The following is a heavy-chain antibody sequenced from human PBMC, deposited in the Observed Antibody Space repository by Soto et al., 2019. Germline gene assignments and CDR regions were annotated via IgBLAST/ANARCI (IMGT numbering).Heavy chain of an antibody. CDR2: IIPIFVKA. J-gene: IGHJ6*02. CDR3: ARGDGRVDCLGV. V-gene: IGHV1-69*01. Sequence: QAQLVKSGAEVKKPGSSVQVSCKPSGGTFSSYAISWVRQAPGPVLEWMGGIIPIFVKANYAQKFQGRVTVTAEESTSTAYMELSSLRTEDTAVYYCARGDGRVDCLGVWVQGTTGTVS. CDR1: GGTFSSYA. D-gene: IGHD3-16*01.